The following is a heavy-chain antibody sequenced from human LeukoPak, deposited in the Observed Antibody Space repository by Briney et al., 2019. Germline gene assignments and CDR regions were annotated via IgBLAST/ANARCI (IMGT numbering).Heavy chain of an antibody. Sequence: SETLSLTCTVSGGSISSSSYYWGWIRQPPGKGLEWIGSIYYSGSTYYSPSLKSRVTISVDTSKNQFSLKLSSVTAADTAAYYCARLTMVRGAFDYWGQGTLVTVSS. V-gene: IGHV4-39*01. D-gene: IGHD3-10*01. CDR3: ARLTMVRGAFDY. J-gene: IGHJ4*02. CDR1: GGSISSSSYY. CDR2: IYYSGST.